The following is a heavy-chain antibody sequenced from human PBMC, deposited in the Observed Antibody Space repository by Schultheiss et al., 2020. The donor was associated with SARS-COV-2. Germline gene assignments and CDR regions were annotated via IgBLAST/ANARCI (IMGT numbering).Heavy chain of an antibody. CDR2: FNPVEDST. CDR3: ARDRGSYYRWFDP. J-gene: IGHJ5*02. Sequence: GESLKISCAASGFTFSSSWMHWVRQAPGKGLVWVSRFNPVEDSTTYADSVKGRFTVSRDNAKNTLYLQMNSLRAEDTALYHCARDRGSYYRWFDPWGQGTLVTVSS. D-gene: IGHD1-26*01. CDR1: GFTFSSSW. V-gene: IGHV3-74*01.